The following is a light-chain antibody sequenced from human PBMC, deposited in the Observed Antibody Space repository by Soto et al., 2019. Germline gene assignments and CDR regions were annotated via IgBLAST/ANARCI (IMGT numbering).Light chain of an antibody. CDR3: QHYGGSPGT. CDR1: QSVSSSY. CDR2: GAS. V-gene: IGKV3-20*01. J-gene: IGKJ2*01. Sequence: EIVLTQSPGTLSLSPGERATLSCRASQSVSSSYLAWYQQKPGQAPRLLIYGASSRATGIPDRFGGSGSGTDFTLTISRLEPEDFAVYYCQHYGGSPGTFGQGTNLEIK.